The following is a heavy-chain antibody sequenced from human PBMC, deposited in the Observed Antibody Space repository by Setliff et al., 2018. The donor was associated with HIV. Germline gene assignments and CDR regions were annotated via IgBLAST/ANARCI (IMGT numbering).Heavy chain of an antibody. Sequence: ASVKVSCKASGYSFTAYYMHWVRQAPGQGLEWMGWINPLSGGTNYAQKFQGRATMTRDTSINTAYMELTRLGSDDTAVYFCARETENDGFDYWGQGTLVTAPQ. V-gene: IGHV1-2*02. CDR3: ARETENDGFDY. J-gene: IGHJ4*02. CDR1: GYSFTAYY. D-gene: IGHD1-1*01. CDR2: INPLSGGT.